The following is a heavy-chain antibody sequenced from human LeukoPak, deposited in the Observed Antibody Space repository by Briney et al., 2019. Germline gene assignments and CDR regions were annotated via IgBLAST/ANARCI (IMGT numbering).Heavy chain of an antibody. D-gene: IGHD5-24*01. J-gene: IGHJ2*01. CDR3: ARVEMATITGYFDL. CDR1: GYSISSGYY. Sequence: SEPLSLTCAVSGYSISSGYYWGWIRHPPGNGLEWIGSIYHSGSTYYNPSLKSRVTISVDTSKNQFSLKLSSVTAADTAVYYCARVEMATITGYFDLWGRGTLVTVSS. CDR2: IYHSGST. V-gene: IGHV4-38-2*01.